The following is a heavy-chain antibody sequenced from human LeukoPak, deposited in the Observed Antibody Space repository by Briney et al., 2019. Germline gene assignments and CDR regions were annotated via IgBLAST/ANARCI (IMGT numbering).Heavy chain of an antibody. CDR1: GFTFSSYS. V-gene: IGHV3-21*01. CDR3: ARFSGNDAFDI. J-gene: IGHJ3*02. Sequence: GGSLRLSCAASGFTFSSYSMNWVRQAPGKGLEWVSSISSSSSYIYYADSVKGRFTISSDNAKNSLYLQMNSLRAEDTAVYYCARFSGNDAFDIWGQGTMVTVSS. CDR2: ISSSSSYI. D-gene: IGHD1-26*01.